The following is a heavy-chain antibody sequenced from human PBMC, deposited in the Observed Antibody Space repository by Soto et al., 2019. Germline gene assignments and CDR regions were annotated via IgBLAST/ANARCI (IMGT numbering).Heavy chain of an antibody. D-gene: IGHD1-26*01. V-gene: IGHV3-23*01. CDR3: AKGVELDV. CDR2: IGDSGAST. Sequence: EVLLLESGGGLVQPGGSLRLSCEASGFSFSSFAMNWVRQAPGKGLEWVSAIGDSGASTYYADSVKGRFTISRDNSRNTLYLQLNSLRAEDTAVYDLAKGVELDVWGNGTTVTVSS. J-gene: IGHJ6*04. CDR1: GFSFSSFA.